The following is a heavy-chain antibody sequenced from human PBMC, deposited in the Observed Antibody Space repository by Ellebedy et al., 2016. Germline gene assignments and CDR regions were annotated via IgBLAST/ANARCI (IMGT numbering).Heavy chain of an antibody. D-gene: IGHD4-23*01. CDR3: VRDVGGNSQIDY. Sequence: GESLKISXAASEFTFSSYSMHWVRQAPGKGPECLAVVSGDGSKRYYRDSVRGQFTISRDNSKNTLYLQMDSLTAEDTAVYYCVRDVGGNSQIDYWGQGTLVTVSS. CDR2: VSGDGSKR. CDR1: EFTFSSYS. J-gene: IGHJ4*01. V-gene: IGHV3-30-3*01.